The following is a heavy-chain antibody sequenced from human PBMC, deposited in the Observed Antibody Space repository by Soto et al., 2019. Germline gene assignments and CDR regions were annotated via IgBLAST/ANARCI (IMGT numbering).Heavy chain of an antibody. J-gene: IGHJ5*02. CDR2: IIPILGIA. D-gene: IGHD2-15*01. V-gene: IGHV1-69*02. CDR3: ARTPGYCSGGSCLTNGFDP. Sequence: QVQLVQSGAEVKKPGSSVKVSCKASGGTFSSYTISWVRQAPGQGLEWMGRIIPILGIANYAQKFQGRVTITADKSTSTAYMELSSLRSEDTAVYYCARTPGYCSGGSCLTNGFDPWGQGTLVTVSS. CDR1: GGTFSSYT.